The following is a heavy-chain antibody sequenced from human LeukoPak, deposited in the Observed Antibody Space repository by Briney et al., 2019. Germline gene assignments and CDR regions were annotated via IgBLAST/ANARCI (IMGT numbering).Heavy chain of an antibody. J-gene: IGHJ4*02. Sequence: GGSLRLSCAASGFTVSSNYMSWVRQAPGKGLEWVSVIYSGGSTYYADSVKGRFTISRDNAKNSLYLQMNGLRAEDTAVYYCARVRARSYCSSNSCYGYWGQGTLVTVSS. V-gene: IGHV3-53*01. CDR3: ARVRARSYCSSNSCYGY. CDR1: GFTVSSNY. CDR2: IYSGGST. D-gene: IGHD2-2*01.